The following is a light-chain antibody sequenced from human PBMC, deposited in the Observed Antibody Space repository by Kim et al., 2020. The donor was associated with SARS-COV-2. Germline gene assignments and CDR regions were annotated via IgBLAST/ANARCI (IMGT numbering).Light chain of an antibody. CDR3: QQYNTSPRT. CDR1: QSVSSL. Sequence: DIHMTQSTSTLSASIGDRVTITCRASQSVSSLLAWYQQKPGQAPNLLIYDASSLKSGVPSRFSGRGSGTEFTLTIRRLQPDDFATYYCQQYNTSPRTFGQGTKVDIK. J-gene: IGKJ1*01. V-gene: IGKV1-5*01. CDR2: DAS.